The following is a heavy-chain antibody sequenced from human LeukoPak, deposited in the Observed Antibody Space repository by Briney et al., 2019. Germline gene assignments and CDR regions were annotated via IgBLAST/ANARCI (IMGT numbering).Heavy chain of an antibody. Sequence: SETLSLTCDVSGVSFSAYFWSWVRQPPGKGLEWVGEINHSGSATYNPSLKSRVTISVDTSKNQFSLKLSSVTAADTAVYYCARRTILTGSDYWGQGTLVTVSS. J-gene: IGHJ4*02. CDR1: GVSFSAYF. V-gene: IGHV4-34*01. CDR2: INHSGSA. D-gene: IGHD3-9*01. CDR3: ARRTILTGSDY.